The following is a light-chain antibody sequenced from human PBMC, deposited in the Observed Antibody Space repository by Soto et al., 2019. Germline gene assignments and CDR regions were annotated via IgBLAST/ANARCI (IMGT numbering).Light chain of an antibody. Sequence: DLQGTQSPSSVSASVGDSVTITCRASQDIRTRLAWYQQKPGKAPKVLIYAASTLEAGVPLRFSGSGYGTDFTLTISGLQPEDFATYYCQQANSFPLSFGQGTRMEIK. CDR3: QQANSFPLS. CDR2: AAS. J-gene: IGKJ5*01. CDR1: QDIRTR. V-gene: IGKV1-12*01.